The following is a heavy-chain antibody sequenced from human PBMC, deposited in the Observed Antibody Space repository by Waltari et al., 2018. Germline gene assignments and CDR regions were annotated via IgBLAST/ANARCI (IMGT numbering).Heavy chain of an antibody. D-gene: IGHD3-10*01. J-gene: IGHJ5*02. CDR3: ATDPSYYGSGTYWAGWFDP. CDR2: IFQSGRT. Sequence: QVQLQESGPGLVKPSETLSLTCTVSGYSIRSTYYWGWIRQSPGKGLEWIGSIFQSGRTYYNPSLKSRVTISVDTSKNQFSLKLSSVTAADTAVYYCATDPSYYGSGTYWAGWFDPWGQGTLVTVSS. V-gene: IGHV4-38-2*02. CDR1: GYSIRSTYY.